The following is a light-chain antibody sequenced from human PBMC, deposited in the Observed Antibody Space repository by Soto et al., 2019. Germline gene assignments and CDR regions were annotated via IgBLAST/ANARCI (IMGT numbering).Light chain of an antibody. V-gene: IGLV2-14*01. CDR2: EIT. CDR3: SSYTTSGTRV. CDR1: SSDVGGFNS. Sequence: QSALTQPASVSGSPGQSITISCTGTSSDVGGFNSVSWYQQHPGKAPKLIIYEITSRPSGISDRFSGSKSGNTASLTISGLHVEDEANYYCSSYTTSGTRVFGGGTKVTVL. J-gene: IGLJ3*02.